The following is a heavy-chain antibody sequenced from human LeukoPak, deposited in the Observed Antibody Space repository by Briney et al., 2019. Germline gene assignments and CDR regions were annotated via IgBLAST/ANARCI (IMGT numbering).Heavy chain of an antibody. J-gene: IGHJ5*02. CDR1: GFTVSNDY. Sequence: PGGSLRLSCAVSGFTVSNDYMSWVRQAPGKGLEWVSVLYSDGMTYYADSVKGRFTISRDNSKNTLYLQMNSLRAEDTAVYYCARHDWFDPWGQGTLVTVSS. CDR2: LYSDGMT. CDR3: ARHDWFDP. V-gene: IGHV3-53*01.